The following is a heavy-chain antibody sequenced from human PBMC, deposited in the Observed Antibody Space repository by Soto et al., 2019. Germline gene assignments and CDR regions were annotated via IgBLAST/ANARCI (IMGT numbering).Heavy chain of an antibody. CDR2: ISYDGSNK. CDR1: GFTFSRYC. V-gene: IGHV3-30*18. J-gene: IGHJ6*02. Sequence: WGARTLSCAASGFTFSRYCKHLVRPAPGKGLELVAVISYDGSNKYYADSVQGRFTISRDNSKNTLYLQMNSLRAEDTAVYYCAKDRGPTEWELPNYYYYGMYVWGQGTTVTVS. D-gene: IGHD1-26*01. CDR3: AKDRGPTEWELPNYYYYGMYV.